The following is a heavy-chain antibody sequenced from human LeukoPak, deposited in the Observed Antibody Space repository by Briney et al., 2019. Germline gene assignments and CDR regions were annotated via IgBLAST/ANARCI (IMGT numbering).Heavy chain of an antibody. CDR3: ARAGYSSSPDY. CDR2: IYYSGST. D-gene: IGHD6-13*01. Sequence: SETLSLTCTVSGGSISSSSYYWGWIRQPPGKGLEWIGSIYYSGSTYYNPSLKSRVTISVDTSKNQFPLKLSSVTAADTAVYYCARAGYSSSPDYWGQGTLVTVSS. CDR1: GGSISSSSYY. J-gene: IGHJ4*02. V-gene: IGHV4-39*06.